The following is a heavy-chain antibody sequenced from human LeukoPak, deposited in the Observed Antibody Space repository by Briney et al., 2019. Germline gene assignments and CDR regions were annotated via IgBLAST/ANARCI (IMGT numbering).Heavy chain of an antibody. CDR1: GYTFTSYG. J-gene: IGHJ6*02. Sequence: ASVKVSCKASGYTFTSYGISWVRQAPGQGLEWMGWISAYNGNTNYAQKLQGRVTMTTDTSTSTAYMELRSLRSDDTAVYYCARVPGRYSSGFGYGTDVWGQGTTVTVSS. CDR3: ARVPGRYSSGFGYGTDV. CDR2: ISAYNGNT. D-gene: IGHD6-19*01. V-gene: IGHV1-18*01.